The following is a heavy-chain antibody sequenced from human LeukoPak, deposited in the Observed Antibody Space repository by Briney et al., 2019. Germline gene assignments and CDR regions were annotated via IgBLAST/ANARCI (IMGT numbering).Heavy chain of an antibody. V-gene: IGHV3-30-3*01. CDR2: LSHDASRE. D-gene: IGHD3-22*01. J-gene: IGHJ4*02. Sequence: GGSLRLSCAASGIPFSGYSMYWARQAPGKGLEWVAVLSHDASREYYADSVKGRFTISRDNSKNTLYLQMNSLRAEDTAVYYCARIRGATMIVSYFDYWGRGTLVTVSS. CDR1: GIPFSGYS. CDR3: ARIRGATMIVSYFDY.